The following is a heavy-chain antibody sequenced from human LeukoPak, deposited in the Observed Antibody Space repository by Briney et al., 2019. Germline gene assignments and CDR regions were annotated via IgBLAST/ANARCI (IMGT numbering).Heavy chain of an antibody. CDR1: GYRFTSYW. CDR2: IYPGDSDT. Sequence: GESLKISCKGSGYRFTSYWIGWVRQMPGKGLEWMGVIYPGDSDTRYSPSFQGQVTISANKSISTAYLQWSSLKASDTAMYYCARMEQTYYYDSSGYPAEHNWFDPWGQGTLVTVSS. CDR3: ARMEQTYYYDSSGYPAEHNWFDP. J-gene: IGHJ5*02. D-gene: IGHD3-22*01. V-gene: IGHV5-51*01.